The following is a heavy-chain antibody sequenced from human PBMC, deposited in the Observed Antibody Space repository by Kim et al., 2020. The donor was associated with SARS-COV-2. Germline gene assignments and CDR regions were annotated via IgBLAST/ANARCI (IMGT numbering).Heavy chain of an antibody. Sequence: SETLSLTCSVSGGSIGDYHWSWIRQPPGKGLEWIGYIYYSGRSKYNPSLKSRVTISVDTSKNQFSLKLRSVTAADTAVYYCARGGSEYSGYVGYYYGMDVWGQGTTVTVSS. V-gene: IGHV4-59*13. D-gene: IGHD5-12*01. CDR3: ARGGSEYSGYVGYYYGMDV. J-gene: IGHJ6*02. CDR2: IYYSGRS. CDR1: GGSIGDYH.